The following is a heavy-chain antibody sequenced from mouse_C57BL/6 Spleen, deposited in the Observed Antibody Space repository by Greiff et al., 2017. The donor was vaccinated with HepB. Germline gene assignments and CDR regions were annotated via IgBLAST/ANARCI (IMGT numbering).Heavy chain of an antibody. D-gene: IGHD1-3*01. CDR2: INPYNGDT. J-gene: IGHJ4*01. Sequence: VQLQQSGPELVKPGDSVKISCKASGYSFTGYFMNWVMQSHGKSLEWIGRINPYNGDTFYNQKFKGKATLTVDKSSSTAHMELRSLTSEDSAVYDCARGKGLRDAMDYWGQGTSVTVSS. CDR1: GYSFTGYF. V-gene: IGHV1-20*01. CDR3: ARGKGLRDAMDY.